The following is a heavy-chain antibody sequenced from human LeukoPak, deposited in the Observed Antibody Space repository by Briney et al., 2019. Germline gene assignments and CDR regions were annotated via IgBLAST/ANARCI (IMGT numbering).Heavy chain of an antibody. CDR2: ISSSGSTI. J-gene: IGHJ6*02. Sequence: GSLRLSCAASGFTFSSYEMNWVRQAPGKGLEWVSYISSSGSTICYADSVKGRFTISRDNAKNSLYLQMNSLRAEDTAVYYCARDLIAAATYYYYGMDVWGQGTTVTVSS. D-gene: IGHD6-13*01. V-gene: IGHV3-48*03. CDR3: ARDLIAAATYYYYGMDV. CDR1: GFTFSSYE.